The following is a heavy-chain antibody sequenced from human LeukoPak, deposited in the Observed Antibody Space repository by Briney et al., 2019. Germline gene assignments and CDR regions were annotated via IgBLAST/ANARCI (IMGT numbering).Heavy chain of an antibody. Sequence: GGSLRLSCAASGFTFSSYAMSWVRQAPGKGLEWVSAISGSGGSTYYADSVKGRFTISRDNSKNTLYLQMNSLRAEDTAVYYCAKGLDSCSSTSCYRSGDAFDIWGQGTMVTVSS. CDR2: ISGSGGST. J-gene: IGHJ3*02. V-gene: IGHV3-23*01. CDR3: AKGLDSCSSTSCYRSGDAFDI. D-gene: IGHD2-2*02. CDR1: GFTFSSYA.